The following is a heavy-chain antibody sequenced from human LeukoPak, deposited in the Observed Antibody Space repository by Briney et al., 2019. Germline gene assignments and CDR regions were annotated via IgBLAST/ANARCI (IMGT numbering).Heavy chain of an antibody. V-gene: IGHV3-48*04. CDR3: ASRFY. CDR2: IKRNSNTI. Sequence: GGSLRLSCTASGLTFSNYSMNWVRQAPGKGLEWLSYIKRNSNTIYYADSVKGRFFISRDNAEKSLYLQMNSLRVEDTGVYFCASRFYWGPGALVTVSS. CDR1: GLTFSNYS. J-gene: IGHJ4*02.